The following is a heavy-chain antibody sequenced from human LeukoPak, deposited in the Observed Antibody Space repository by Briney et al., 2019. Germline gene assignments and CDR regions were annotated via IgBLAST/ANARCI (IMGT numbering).Heavy chain of an antibody. J-gene: IGHJ4*02. Sequence: ASVTVSCKASGYTFIAYGISWVRQAPGQGLEWMGYISAYTGNTSYAQNLQGRLTMTTDTSTSTAYMELRSLRSDDTAFYYCARDSHIAGVAYYFDYWGQGTLVTVSS. V-gene: IGHV1-18*01. CDR3: ARDSHIAGVAYYFDY. CDR2: ISAYTGNT. CDR1: GYTFIAYG. D-gene: IGHD6-13*01.